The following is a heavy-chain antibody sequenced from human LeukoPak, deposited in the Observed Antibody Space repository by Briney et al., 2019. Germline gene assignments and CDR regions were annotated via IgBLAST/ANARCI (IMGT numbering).Heavy chain of an antibody. D-gene: IGHD3-22*01. Sequence: SVKVSCKASGGTFSSYAISWVRQAPGQGLEWMGGIIPIFGTANYAQKFQGRVTITAGESTSTAYMELSSLRSEDTAVYYCARESPYYDSSGYYSGHFDYWGQGTLVTVSS. CDR1: GGTFSSYA. CDR2: IIPIFGTA. CDR3: ARESPYYDSSGYYSGHFDY. J-gene: IGHJ4*02. V-gene: IGHV1-69*13.